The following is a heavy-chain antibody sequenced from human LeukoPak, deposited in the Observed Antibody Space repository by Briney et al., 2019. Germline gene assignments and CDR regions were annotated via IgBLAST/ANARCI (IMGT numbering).Heavy chain of an antibody. Sequence: SETLSLTCSVSGASISTYYWSWVRQPPGKGLEWIGYIHHSGDANYNPSLKSRVTISVDTSKNQFSLKLSSVTAADTAVYFCARGPPTDYYDSSGFYYVFDYWGQGTLVTVSS. V-gene: IGHV4-59*12. J-gene: IGHJ4*02. CDR2: IHHSGDA. D-gene: IGHD3-22*01. CDR1: GASISTYY. CDR3: ARGPPTDYYDSSGFYYVFDY.